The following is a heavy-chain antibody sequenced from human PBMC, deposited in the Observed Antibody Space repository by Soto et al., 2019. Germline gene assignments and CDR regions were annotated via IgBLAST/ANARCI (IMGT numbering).Heavy chain of an antibody. J-gene: IGHJ3*02. CDR1: GGSISSGDYY. D-gene: IGHD3-22*01. CDR2: IYYSGST. Sequence: QVQLQESGPGLVKPSQTLSLTCTVSGGSISSGDYYWSWIRQPPGKGLEWIGYIYYSGSTYYNPSLKRRVTISVDTSKTQFSLKLSSVTAADTAVYYCARARIVVVNHDAFDIWGQGTMVTVSS. V-gene: IGHV4-30-4*01. CDR3: ARARIVVVNHDAFDI.